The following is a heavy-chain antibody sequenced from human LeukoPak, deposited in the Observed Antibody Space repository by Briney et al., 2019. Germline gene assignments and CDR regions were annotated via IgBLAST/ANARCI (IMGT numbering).Heavy chain of an antibody. CDR2: IYYSGST. Sequence: SETLSLTCTVSGGSISSSSYYWGWIRQPPGKGLEWIGSIYYSGSTYYNPSLKSRVTISVDTSKNQFSLKLSSVTAADTAVYYCARGDSYESDYWGQGTLVTVSS. CDR1: GGSISSSSYY. V-gene: IGHV4-39*07. CDR3: ARGDSYESDY. D-gene: IGHD3-22*01. J-gene: IGHJ4*02.